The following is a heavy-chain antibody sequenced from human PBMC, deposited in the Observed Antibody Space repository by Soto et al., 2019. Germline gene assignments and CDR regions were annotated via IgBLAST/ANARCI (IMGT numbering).Heavy chain of an antibody. V-gene: IGHV3-23*01. J-gene: IGHJ6*03. CDR2: ISGSGGST. CDR3: AKVKGFPQDYGDYVGYYYYYMDV. D-gene: IGHD4-17*01. Sequence: GGSLRLSCAASGFTFSSYAMSWVRQAPGKGLEWVSAISGSGGSTYYADSVKGRFTISRDNSKNTLYLQMNSLRAEDTAVYYCAKVKGFPQDYGDYVGYYYYYMDVWGKGTTVTVSS. CDR1: GFTFSSYA.